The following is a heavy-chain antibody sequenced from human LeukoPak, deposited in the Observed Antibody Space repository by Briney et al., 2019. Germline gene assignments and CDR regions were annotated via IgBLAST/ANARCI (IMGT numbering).Heavy chain of an antibody. J-gene: IGHJ4*02. CDR2: ISGSGGST. CDR1: GFTFSSYA. D-gene: IGHD6-19*01. CDR3: AKDSWGSGAVAALDY. V-gene: IGHV3-23*01. Sequence: PGGSLRLSCAASGFTFSSYAMSWVRQAPGKGLEWVSAISGSGGSTYYADSVKGRFTISRDNSKNTLYLQMNSLRAEDTAVYYCAKDSWGSGAVAALDYWGQGTLVTVSS.